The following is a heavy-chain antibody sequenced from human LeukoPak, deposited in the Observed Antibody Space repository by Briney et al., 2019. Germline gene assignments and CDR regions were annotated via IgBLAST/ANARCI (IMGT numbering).Heavy chain of an antibody. CDR3: ASRPPDYDSAHYYYYGMDV. Sequence: ASVKVSCKASGYTFNNYAINWVRQAPGQGLEWMGGIIPIFGTANYAQKFQGRVTITADESTSTAYMELSSLRSEDTAVYYCASRPPDYDSAHYYYYGMDVWGQGTTVTVSS. CDR2: IIPIFGTA. V-gene: IGHV1-69*13. J-gene: IGHJ6*02. D-gene: IGHD3-3*01. CDR1: GYTFNNYA.